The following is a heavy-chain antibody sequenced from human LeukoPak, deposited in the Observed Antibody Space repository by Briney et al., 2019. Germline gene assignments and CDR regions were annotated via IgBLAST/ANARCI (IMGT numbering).Heavy chain of an antibody. CDR1: GGSISSYY. Sequence: SETLSLPCTVSGGSISSYYWSWIRQPPGKGLEWIGYIYYSGSTNYNPSLKSRVTISVDTSKNQFSLKLSSVTAADTAVYYCARDAGYYVYFRWRYYYMDVWGKGTTVTVSS. J-gene: IGHJ6*03. V-gene: IGHV4-59*01. D-gene: IGHD3-10*02. CDR3: ARDAGYYVYFRWRYYYMDV. CDR2: IYYSGST.